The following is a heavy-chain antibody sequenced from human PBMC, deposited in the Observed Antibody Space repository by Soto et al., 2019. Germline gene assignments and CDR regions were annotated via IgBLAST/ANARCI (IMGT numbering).Heavy chain of an antibody. V-gene: IGHV4-34*01. CDR3: ARAPPRNYGDSMYYFDY. J-gene: IGHJ4*02. CDR2: INHSGST. Sequence: ASETLSLTCAVYGGSFSGYYWSWIRQPPGKGLEWIGEINHSGSTNYNPSLKSRVTISVDTSKNQFSLKLSSVTAADTAVYYCARAPPRNYGDSMYYFDYWGQGTLVTVSS. CDR1: GGSFSGYY. D-gene: IGHD4-17*01.